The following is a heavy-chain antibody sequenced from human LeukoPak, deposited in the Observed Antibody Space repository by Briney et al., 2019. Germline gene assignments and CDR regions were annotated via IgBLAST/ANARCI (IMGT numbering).Heavy chain of an antibody. V-gene: IGHV3-23*01. D-gene: IGHD2-2*01. Sequence: SGGSLRLSCAAAGFTFSSYAMSWVRQAPGKGLEWVSAISGSGGSTYYADSVKGRFTIARDNSKNTLYLQMNSLRAEDTAVYYCAKDRAVVPAATYDYWGQGTLVTVSS. CDR2: ISGSGGST. CDR1: GFTFSSYA. J-gene: IGHJ4*02. CDR3: AKDRAVVPAATYDY.